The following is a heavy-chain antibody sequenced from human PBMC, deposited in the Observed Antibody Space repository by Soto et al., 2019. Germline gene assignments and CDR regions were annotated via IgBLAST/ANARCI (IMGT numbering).Heavy chain of an antibody. D-gene: IGHD3-10*01. Sequence: QVQLVQSGAAVKKPGSSVKVSCKASGGTFSSYAISWVRQAPGQGLEGMGGIIPIFGTANYAQKFQVRGTITADESTSTAYMALSSLRSEDTAVYYCARTLGGSGSYPPDYYYYYGMDVWCQGTTVTVSS. V-gene: IGHV1-69*01. CDR3: ARTLGGSGSYPPDYYYYYGMDV. J-gene: IGHJ6*02. CDR1: GGTFSSYA. CDR2: IIPIFGTA.